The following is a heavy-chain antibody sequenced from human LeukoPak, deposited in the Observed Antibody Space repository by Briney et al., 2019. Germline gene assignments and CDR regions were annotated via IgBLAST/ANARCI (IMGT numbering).Heavy chain of an antibody. CDR3: ARDLVYSYGYRRGAFDI. D-gene: IGHD5-18*01. CDR1: GYTFTSYY. CDR2: INPSGGST. Sequence: ASVKVSCKASGYTFTSYYMNWVRQAPGQGLEWMGIINPSGGSTSYAQKFQGRVTMTSDTSTSTVYMELSSLRTEDAAVYYCARDLVYSYGYRRGAFDIWGQGTMVTVSS. J-gene: IGHJ3*02. V-gene: IGHV1-46*01.